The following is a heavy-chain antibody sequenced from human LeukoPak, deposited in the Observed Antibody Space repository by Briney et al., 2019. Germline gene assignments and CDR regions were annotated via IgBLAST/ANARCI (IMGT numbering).Heavy chain of an antibody. CDR3: AKDRLFSSSWYSDY. CDR2: ISGSGGST. D-gene: IGHD6-13*01. J-gene: IGHJ4*02. V-gene: IGHV3-23*01. Sequence: QTGGSLRLSCAASGLTFSSYAMSWVRQAPGKGLEWVSAISGSGGSTYYADSVKGRFTISRDNSKNTLYLQMNSLRAEDTAVYYCAKDRLFSSSWYSDYWGQGTLVTVSS. CDR1: GLTFSSYA.